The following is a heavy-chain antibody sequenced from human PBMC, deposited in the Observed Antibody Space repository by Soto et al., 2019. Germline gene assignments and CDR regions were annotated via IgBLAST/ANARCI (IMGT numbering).Heavy chain of an antibody. V-gene: IGHV3-21*01. CDR1: GFTFSSYT. CDR2: ISSSSSYI. CDR3: AGDRGGDLKAFDI. Sequence: EVQLVESGGGLVKPGGSLRLSCAAFGFTFSSYTMNWVRQAPGKGLEWVSSISSSSSYIYYADSVKGRFTISRDNAKTSLYLQMNSLKAEGTAVFYSAGDRGGDLKAFDIWGQGTMVTVSS. J-gene: IGHJ3*02. D-gene: IGHD3-16*01.